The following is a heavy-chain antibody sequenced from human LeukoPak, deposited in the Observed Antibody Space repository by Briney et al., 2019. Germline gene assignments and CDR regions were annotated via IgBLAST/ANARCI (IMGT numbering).Heavy chain of an antibody. V-gene: IGHV1-18*01. CDR2: ISAYNAKT. J-gene: IGHJ4*02. Sequence: GASVKVSCKTSVYTLTSYGITWGRQAPGEGPEGMGWISAYNAKTDYARSLQGRLTMTTDTSTATVYMELKSLRSDDPAVYYCARCWSFDRGYCDYWGQGSLVTVSS. CDR1: VYTLTSYG. CDR3: ARCWSFDRGYCDY.